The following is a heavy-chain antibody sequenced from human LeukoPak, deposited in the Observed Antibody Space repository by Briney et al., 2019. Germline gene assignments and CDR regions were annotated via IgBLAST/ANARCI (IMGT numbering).Heavy chain of an antibody. J-gene: IGHJ4*02. CDR3: ARIGHEDYYFDY. CDR1: GGSITSSSYH. Sequence: SETLSLTCAVSGGSITSSSYHWGWIRQPPGKGLEWIGSIYYSGSTDYNPSLKSRVTISVDTSKNQFSLKLSSVTAADTAVYYCARIGHEDYYFDYWGQGTLVTVSS. CDR2: IYYSGST. V-gene: IGHV4-39*07.